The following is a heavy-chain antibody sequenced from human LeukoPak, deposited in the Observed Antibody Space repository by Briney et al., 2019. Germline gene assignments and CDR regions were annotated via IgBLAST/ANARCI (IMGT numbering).Heavy chain of an antibody. CDR2: IWYDGMNK. CDR3: VRDLVSFNI. Sequence: AGGSLRLSCAASGFTVSDSSMNWVRQAPGKGLEWVAVIWYDGMNKYYADSVKGRFTISRDNSKNTLYLLMNSLRVEDTAVYYCVRDLVSFNIWGQGTMVTVSS. CDR1: GFTVSDSS. V-gene: IGHV3-33*08. J-gene: IGHJ3*02.